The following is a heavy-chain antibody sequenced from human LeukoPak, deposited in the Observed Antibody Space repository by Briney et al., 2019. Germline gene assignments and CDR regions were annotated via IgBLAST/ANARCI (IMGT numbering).Heavy chain of an antibody. CDR3: EKPPALSTSLHAYEATHVAFYI. J-gene: IGHJ3*02. D-gene: IGHD3-22*01. CDR2: INYSGST. Sequence: SETLSLTCAVSGGSISSSSYCWGWIRQPPGKGLEWIGSINYSGSTYYNPSLKVRVTISVDTPKNHFSLKLSSGTAAGTAGYYCEKPPALSTSLHAYEATHVAFYIWGQGTMVTVSS. V-gene: IGHV4-39*02. CDR1: GGSISSSSYC.